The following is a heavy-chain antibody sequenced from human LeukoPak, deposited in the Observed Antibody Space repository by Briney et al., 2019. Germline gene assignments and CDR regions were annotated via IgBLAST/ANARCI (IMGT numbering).Heavy chain of an antibody. CDR1: GFTFSSYS. D-gene: IGHD3-22*01. J-gene: IGHJ4*02. CDR3: ARDPTLYYDSSGYPNYYFDY. Sequence: PGGSLRLSCAASGFTFSSYSMNWVRQAPGKGLEWVSSISSSSSYIYYADSVKGRFTISRDNAKNSLYLQMNSLRAEDTAVYYCARDPTLYYDSSGYPNYYFDYWGQGTLVTVSS. CDR2: ISSSSSYI. V-gene: IGHV3-21*01.